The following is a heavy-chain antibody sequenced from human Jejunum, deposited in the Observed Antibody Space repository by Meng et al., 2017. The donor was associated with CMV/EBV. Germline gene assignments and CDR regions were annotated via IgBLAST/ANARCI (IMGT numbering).Heavy chain of an antibody. CDR3: ARTLYYDILTGYYAPYYYYGMDV. Sequence: MTWIRQAHGKGLGWVSYISTAGDSVYYADSVTGRFTISRDNAKNSVYLQMNSLRAEDTAVYYCARTLYYDILTGYYAPYYYYGMDVWGQGTTVTVSS. D-gene: IGHD3-9*01. V-gene: IGHV3-11*01. CDR2: ISTAGDSV. J-gene: IGHJ6*02.